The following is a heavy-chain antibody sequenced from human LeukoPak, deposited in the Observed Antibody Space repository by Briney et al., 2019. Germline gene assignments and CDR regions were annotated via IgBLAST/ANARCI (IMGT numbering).Heavy chain of an antibody. J-gene: IGHJ5*02. Sequence: SETLSLTCTVSGGSISSYYWSWIRQPPGKGLEWIGYIYYSGSTNYNPSLKSRVTISVDTSKNQFSLKLSSVTAADTAVYYCARDQRRYYGAGSSSFDPWGQGTLVTVSS. CDR1: GGSISSYY. CDR3: ARDQRRYYGAGSSSFDP. CDR2: IYYSGST. D-gene: IGHD3-10*01. V-gene: IGHV4-59*01.